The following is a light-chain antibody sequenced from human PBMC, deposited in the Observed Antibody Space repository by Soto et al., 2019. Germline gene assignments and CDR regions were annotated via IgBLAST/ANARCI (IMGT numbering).Light chain of an antibody. V-gene: IGKV3-20*01. Sequence: EIVLTQSPGTLSLSPGERATLSCRASQSVSSSYLAWYQQKPGQAPRLLIYGASSRATGIPDRFSGSGSGTDFTLTINRLEPEDFAVYYCQQYGSSPKYTFGQSTTMEIK. CDR2: GAS. J-gene: IGKJ2*01. CDR1: QSVSSSY. CDR3: QQYGSSPKYT.